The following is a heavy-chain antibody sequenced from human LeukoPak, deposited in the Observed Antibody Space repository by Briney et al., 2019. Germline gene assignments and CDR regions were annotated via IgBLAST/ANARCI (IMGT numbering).Heavy chain of an antibody. CDR3: AKRSYYGSGSYDLNFDY. V-gene: IGHV3-23*01. CDR2: ISGSGGST. CDR1: GFTFSSYA. J-gene: IGHJ4*02. D-gene: IGHD3-10*01. Sequence: PGGSLRLSCAASGFTFSSYAMNWVRQAPGKGLKWVSAISGSGGSTYYADSVKGRFTISRDNSKNTLYLQMNSLRAEDTAVYYCAKRSYYGSGSYDLNFDYWGQGTLVTVSS.